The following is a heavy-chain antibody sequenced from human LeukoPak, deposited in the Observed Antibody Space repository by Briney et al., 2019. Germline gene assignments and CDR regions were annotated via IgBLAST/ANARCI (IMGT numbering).Heavy chain of an antibody. CDR3: ARDREAAAGPFDY. J-gene: IGHJ4*02. Sequence: SETLSLTCTVSGGSISSSSYYWGWIRQPPGKGLEWIGSIYYSGSTYYNPSLKSRVTISVDTSKNQFSLKLSSVTAADTAVYYCARDREAAAGPFDYWGQGTLVTVSS. CDR2: IYYSGST. CDR1: GGSISSSSYY. D-gene: IGHD6-13*01. V-gene: IGHV4-39*07.